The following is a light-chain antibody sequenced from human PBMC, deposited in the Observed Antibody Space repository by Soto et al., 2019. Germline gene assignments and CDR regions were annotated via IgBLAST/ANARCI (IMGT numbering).Light chain of an antibody. CDR1: SSDLAIYNY. J-gene: IGLJ1*01. Sequence: QPVLTQPASVSGSPGQSITISCTGTSSDLAIYNYVSWYQQQPGKAPKLMIYQVTNRPSGVSNRFSGSRSGNTASLTISGLQAEDEADYYCSSYTDSSNDVFGTGTKLTVL. CDR3: SSYTDSSNDV. V-gene: IGLV2-14*01. CDR2: QVT.